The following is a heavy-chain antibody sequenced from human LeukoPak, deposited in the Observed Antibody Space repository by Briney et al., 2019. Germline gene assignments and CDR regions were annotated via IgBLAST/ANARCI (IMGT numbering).Heavy chain of an antibody. Sequence: SETLSLTCTLSGGSISPYYWSWIRQSPGKGLEWIGCIHYSGSTIYNPSLKSRVSISVDTSKNQFSLKLSSATAADTAVYYCAGPTSSGWHGDFDYWGQGTLVTVSS. J-gene: IGHJ4*02. CDR1: GGSISPYY. CDR2: IHYSGST. CDR3: AGPTSSGWHGDFDY. D-gene: IGHD6-19*01. V-gene: IGHV4-59*08.